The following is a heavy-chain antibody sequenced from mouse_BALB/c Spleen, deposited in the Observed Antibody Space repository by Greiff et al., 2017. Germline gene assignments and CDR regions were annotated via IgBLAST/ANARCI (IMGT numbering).Heavy chain of an antibody. V-gene: IGHV5-4*02. CDR2: ISDGGSYT. J-gene: IGHJ2*01. CDR1: GFTFSDYY. D-gene: IGHD2-1*01. Sequence: VQLKESGGGLVKPGGSLKLSCAASGFTFSDYYMYWVRQTPEKRLEWVATISDGGSYTYYPDSVKGRFTISRDNAKNNLYLQMSSLKSEDTAMYYCAREHGNFYFDYWGQGTTLTVSS. CDR3: AREHGNFYFDY.